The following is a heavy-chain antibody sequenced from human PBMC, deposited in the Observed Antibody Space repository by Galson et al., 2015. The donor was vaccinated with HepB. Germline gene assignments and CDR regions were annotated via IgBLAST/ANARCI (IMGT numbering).Heavy chain of an antibody. D-gene: IGHD3-10*01. Sequence: SVKVSCKASGGTFSTYAIHWVRQAPGQGLEWMGGIIPNFGTTNYAPKFQGRVTITADESTSTAYMELSSLRSEDTAVYYCARPPPRIIMVRVEPWDQTTWYFDFWGRGTLVTVSS. J-gene: IGHJ2*01. CDR2: IIPNFGTT. V-gene: IGHV1-69*13. CDR3: ARPPPRIIMVRVEPWDQTTWYFDF. CDR1: GGTFSTYA.